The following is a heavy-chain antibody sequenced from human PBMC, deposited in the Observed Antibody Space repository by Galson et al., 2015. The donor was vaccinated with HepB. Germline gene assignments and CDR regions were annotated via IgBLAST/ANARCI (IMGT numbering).Heavy chain of an antibody. Sequence: SLRLSCAASGFTFSSYAMHWVRQAPGKGLEWVAVISYDGSNKYYADSVKGRFTISRDNSKNTLYLQMNSLRAEDTAVYYCARGYSSSWTLDYFDYWGQGTLVTVSS. D-gene: IGHD6-13*01. CDR2: ISYDGSNK. J-gene: IGHJ4*02. V-gene: IGHV3-30*04. CDR3: ARGYSSSWTLDYFDY. CDR1: GFTFSSYA.